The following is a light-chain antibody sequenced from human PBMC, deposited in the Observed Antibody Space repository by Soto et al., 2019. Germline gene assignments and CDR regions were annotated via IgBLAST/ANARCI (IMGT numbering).Light chain of an antibody. CDR3: ISYTNSITLDI. CDR1: SSDVGGYNY. CDR2: EVS. J-gene: IGLJ1*01. V-gene: IGLV2-14*01. Sequence: QSVLTQPASVSGSPGQSITISCTGTSSDVGGYNYVSWYQQHPGKAPKLMIYEVSNRPSGVSHRFSGSKSGNTASLTISGLQAEDEADYYCISYTNSITLDIYGTSTKVTV.